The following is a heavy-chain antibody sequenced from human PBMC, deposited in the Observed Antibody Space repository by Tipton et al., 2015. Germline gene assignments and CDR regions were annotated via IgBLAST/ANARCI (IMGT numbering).Heavy chain of an antibody. Sequence: TLSLTCTVSGGSISSYSWSWIRQPPGKGLEWIGYIYYDGSTNYNPSLKSRVTISVDTSKNQFSLKLSSVTAADTAVYYCAAIQRAYYYGVDVWGQGTTVTVSS. J-gene: IGHJ6*02. CDR2: IYYDGST. CDR3: AAIQRAYYYGVDV. V-gene: IGHV4-59*01. CDR1: GGSISSYS. D-gene: IGHD2-2*01.